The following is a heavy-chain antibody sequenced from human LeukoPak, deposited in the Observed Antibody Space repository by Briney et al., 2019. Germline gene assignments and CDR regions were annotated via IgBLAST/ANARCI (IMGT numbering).Heavy chain of an antibody. CDR1: GYTFTGYY. J-gene: IGHJ4*02. CDR3: ARASARWVWFDY. Sequence: ASVKVSCKASGYTFTGYYMHWVRQAPGQGLEWMGWINPSSGGTNYAQKFQGRVTMTRDTSISTAYMELSRLRSDDTAVYYCARASARWVWFDYWGQGTLVTVSS. D-gene: IGHD3-16*01. V-gene: IGHV1-2*02. CDR2: INPSSGGT.